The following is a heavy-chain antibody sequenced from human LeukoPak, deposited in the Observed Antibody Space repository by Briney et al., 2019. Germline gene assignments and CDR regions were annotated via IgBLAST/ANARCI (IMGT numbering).Heavy chain of an antibody. D-gene: IGHD2-15*01. CDR3: AREGWSGGSCYSCPYDY. CDR1: GFTFSSYA. V-gene: IGHV3-23*01. CDR2: ISGSGGST. Sequence: QSGGSLRLSCAASGFTFSSYAMSWVRQAPGKGLEWVSAISGSGGSTYYADSVKGRFTISRDNSKNTLYLQMNSLRAEDTAVYYCAREGWSGGSCYSCPYDYWGQGTLVTVSS. J-gene: IGHJ4*02.